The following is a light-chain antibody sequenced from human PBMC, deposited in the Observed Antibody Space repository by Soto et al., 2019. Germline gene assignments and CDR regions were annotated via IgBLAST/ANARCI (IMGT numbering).Light chain of an antibody. CDR1: SRHIGDFKY. J-gene: IGLJ2*01. CDR3: GSYTTGTTPVV. V-gene: IGLV2-14*01. CDR2: DVS. Sequence: QSVLTQPASVSGSPGQSITISCTATSRHIGDFKYVSWYQQHPSRAPKLMIYDVSYRPSGVSDRFSGSKSGNTASLTISGLQAEDEAEYYCGSYTTGTTPVVFGGGTQLTVL.